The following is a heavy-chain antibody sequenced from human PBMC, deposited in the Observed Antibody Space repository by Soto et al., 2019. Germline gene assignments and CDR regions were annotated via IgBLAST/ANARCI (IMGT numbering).Heavy chain of an antibody. CDR3: ARKLGYCTGGICYCDY. Sequence: GGSLRLSCAASGFTFSSYSMNWVRQAPGKGLEWLASISISSSYIYYADSVKGRFTISRDNAKNSLLLEMNSLRAEDTAMYYCARKLGYCTGGICYCDYWGQGT. V-gene: IGHV3-21*06. CDR1: GFTFSSYS. J-gene: IGHJ4*02. CDR2: ISISSSYI. D-gene: IGHD2-8*02.